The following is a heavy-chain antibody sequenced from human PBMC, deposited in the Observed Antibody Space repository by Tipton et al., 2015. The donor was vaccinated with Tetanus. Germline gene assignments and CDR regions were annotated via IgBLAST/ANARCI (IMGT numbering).Heavy chain of an antibody. CDR1: GYMFSSHW. D-gene: IGHD3-10*01. CDR3: ARLPKHYSASGST. J-gene: IGHJ5*02. V-gene: IGHV5-51*01. CDR2: ISPGDSEA. Sequence: QLVQSGAEVKQPGESLKISCKGSGYMFSSHWIGWVRQMPGKGLEWMGIISPGDSEATYSPAFQGQITIAADKSLSTAYLQWSSLKASDTAIYFCARLPKHYSASGSTWGQGTLVTVSS.